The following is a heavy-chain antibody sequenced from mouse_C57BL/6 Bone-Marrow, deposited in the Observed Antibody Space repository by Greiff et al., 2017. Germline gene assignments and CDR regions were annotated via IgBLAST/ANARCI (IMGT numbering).Heavy chain of an antibody. CDR3: VRRGYPCAY. J-gene: IGHJ3*01. CDR2: IHPNSGST. V-gene: IGHV1-64*01. Sequence: QVQLQQPGAELVKPGASVKLSCKASGYTFTSYWMHWVKQRPGQGLEWIGMIHPNSGSTNYNEKFKSKATLTVDKSSSTAYMQLSSLTAADSAVYYCVRRGYPCAYWGQGTLVTVSA. D-gene: IGHD2-2*01. CDR1: GYTFTSYW.